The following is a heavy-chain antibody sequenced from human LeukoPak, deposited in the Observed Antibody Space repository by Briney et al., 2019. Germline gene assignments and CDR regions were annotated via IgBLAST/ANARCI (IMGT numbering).Heavy chain of an antibody. V-gene: IGHV4-59*01. CDR2: IYYSGST. J-gene: IGHJ4*02. CDR3: ARDSSGYRRGSFDY. D-gene: IGHD3-22*01. Sequence: SETLSLTCTVSGGSISSYYWSWIRQPPGKGLDWIGYIYYSGSTNYNPSLKSRVTISVDTSNNQFSLKLSSVTAADTAVYYCARDSSGYRRGSFDYWGQGTLVTVSS. CDR1: GGSISSYY.